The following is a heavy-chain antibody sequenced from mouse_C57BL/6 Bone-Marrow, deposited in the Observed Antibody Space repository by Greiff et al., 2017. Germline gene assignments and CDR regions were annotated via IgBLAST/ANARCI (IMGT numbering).Heavy chain of an antibody. V-gene: IGHV1-55*01. CDR1: GYTFTSYW. D-gene: IGHD2-5*01. CDR3: ARAHSNYGYYAMDY. CDR2: IYPGSGST. Sequence: QVQLQQPGAELVKPGASVKLSCKASGYTFTSYWLTWVKQRPGQGLEWIGDIYPGSGSTNYNEKFKSKATLTVDTSSSTAYMQLSSLTSEDSAVYYGARAHSNYGYYAMDYWGQGTSVTVSS. J-gene: IGHJ4*01.